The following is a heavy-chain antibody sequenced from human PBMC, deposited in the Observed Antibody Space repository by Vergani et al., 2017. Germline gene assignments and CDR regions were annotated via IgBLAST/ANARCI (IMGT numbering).Heavy chain of an antibody. CDR3: AHSNYDFWSGYENYFDY. CDR2: IYWNDDK. J-gene: IGHJ4*02. D-gene: IGHD3-3*01. CDR1: GFSLSNARMG. Sequence: QVTLKESGPVLVKPTETLTLTCTVSGFSLSNARMGVSWIRQPPGKALEWLALIYWNDDKRYSPSLKSRLTITKDTSKNQVVLTMTNMDPVDTATYYCAHSNYDFWSGYENYFDYWGQGTLVTVSS. V-gene: IGHV2-5*08.